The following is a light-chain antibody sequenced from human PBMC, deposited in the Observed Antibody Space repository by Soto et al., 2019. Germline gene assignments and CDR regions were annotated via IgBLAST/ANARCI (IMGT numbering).Light chain of an antibody. Sequence: QSALTQPASVSGSPGQSITISCTGTSSDVGGYNYVSWYQQHPGKAPKLMIYDVSNRPSGVSNRFSGSKSGNTASLTISGLQAEDEADYYCSSYTNSSTLWVFGPVTKVTVL. CDR3: SSYTNSSTLWV. CDR1: SSDVGGYNY. J-gene: IGLJ1*01. V-gene: IGLV2-14*01. CDR2: DVS.